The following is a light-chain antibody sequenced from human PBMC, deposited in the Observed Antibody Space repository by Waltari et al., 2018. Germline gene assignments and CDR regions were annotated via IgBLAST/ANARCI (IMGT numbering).Light chain of an antibody. V-gene: IGLV7-46*01. J-gene: IGLJ3*02. CDR3: LLSYTGAWV. CDR1: SGSFPNDHY. Sequence: QAVVTQEPSLTVPPGGPVTLTCGSSSGSFPNDHYPYWFQQKPGQAPRTLIYDTNYRHSWTPARFSGSLLGGKAALTLSGARPDDEADYYCLLSYTGAWVFGGGTKLTVL. CDR2: DTN.